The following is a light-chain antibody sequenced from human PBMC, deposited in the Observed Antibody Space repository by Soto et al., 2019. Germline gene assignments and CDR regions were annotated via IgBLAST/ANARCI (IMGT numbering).Light chain of an antibody. V-gene: IGKV1-39*01. CDR1: QTIGNY. CDR3: QQSYSRYVT. CDR2: AAS. J-gene: IGKJ5*01. Sequence: DIQMTQAPSSLPASVGDRVTITCRASQTIGNYLNWYQQRPGKAPNLLISAASTLQSGVPSRFSGSGSGTDFTLTTSSLQPEDFATYYCQQSYSRYVTFGQGTRLEIK.